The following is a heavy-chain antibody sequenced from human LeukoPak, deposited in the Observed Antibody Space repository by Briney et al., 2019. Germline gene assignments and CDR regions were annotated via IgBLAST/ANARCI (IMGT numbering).Heavy chain of an antibody. CDR3: ARGDDIAAAGLFDY. Sequence: SVKVSCKASGGTFSSYAISWVRRAPGQGREWMGRIIPIFGTANYAQKFQGRVTITTDESTSTAYMELSSLRSEDTAVYYCARGDDIAAAGLFDYWGQGTLVTVSS. J-gene: IGHJ4*02. CDR2: IIPIFGTA. D-gene: IGHD6-13*01. V-gene: IGHV1-69*05. CDR1: GGTFSSYA.